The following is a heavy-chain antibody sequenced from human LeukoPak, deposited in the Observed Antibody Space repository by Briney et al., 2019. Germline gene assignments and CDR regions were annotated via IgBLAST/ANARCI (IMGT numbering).Heavy chain of an antibody. J-gene: IGHJ3*02. V-gene: IGHV3-9*03. CDR1: GFTFDDYA. Sequence: PGGSLRLSCAASGFTFDDYAMHWVRQAPGKGLEWVSGISWNSGSIGYADSVKGRFTISRDNAKNSLYLQMNSLRAEDMALYYCAKGKWYYDFWSGYSGRRDAFDIWGLGTMVTVSS. D-gene: IGHD3-3*01. CDR3: AKGKWYYDFWSGYSGRRDAFDI. CDR2: ISWNSGSI.